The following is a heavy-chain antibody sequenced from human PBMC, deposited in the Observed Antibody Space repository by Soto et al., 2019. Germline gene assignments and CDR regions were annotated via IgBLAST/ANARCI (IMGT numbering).Heavy chain of an antibody. J-gene: IGHJ5*02. Sequence: QLVELGGGLVQPGGSLRLSCVASGFSFSNHHMNWIRQAPGKGLEWVSYISISSDYKHYADSVRGLFTVSRDNARNSLYLQMNSLRDENTDVYYCARDIWEYGSNWFDPWGEGALVTVSS. CDR2: ISISSDYK. V-gene: IGHV3-48*02. D-gene: IGHD3-10*01. CDR3: ARDIWEYGSNWFDP. CDR1: GFSFSNHH.